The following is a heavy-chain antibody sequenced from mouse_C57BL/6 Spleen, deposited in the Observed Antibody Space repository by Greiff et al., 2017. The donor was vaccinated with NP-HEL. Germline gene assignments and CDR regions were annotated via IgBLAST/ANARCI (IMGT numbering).Heavy chain of an antibody. V-gene: IGHV1-54*01. CDR2: INPGSGGT. J-gene: IGHJ2*01. Sequence: QVQLQQSGAELVRPGPSVKVSCKASGYAFTNYLIEWVKQRPGQGLEWIGVINPGSGGTNYNEKFKGKATLTADKSSSTAYMQLSSLTSEDSAVYFCARSDDGYYFDYWGQGTTLTVSS. D-gene: IGHD2-3*01. CDR1: GYAFTNYL. CDR3: ARSDDGYYFDY.